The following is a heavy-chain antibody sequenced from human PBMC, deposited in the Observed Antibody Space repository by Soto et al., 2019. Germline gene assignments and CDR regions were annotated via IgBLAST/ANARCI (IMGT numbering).Heavy chain of an antibody. CDR1: GYSFTSYW. Sequence: GESLKISCKASGYSFTSYWISWVRQMPGKGLEWMGRIDPSDSYTNYSPSFQGHVTISADKSISTAYLQWSSLKASDTAMYYCARLVYYGSESYSDAFDIWGQGTMVTVS. D-gene: IGHD3-10*01. CDR3: ARLVYYGSESYSDAFDI. J-gene: IGHJ3*02. V-gene: IGHV5-10-1*01. CDR2: IDPSDSYT.